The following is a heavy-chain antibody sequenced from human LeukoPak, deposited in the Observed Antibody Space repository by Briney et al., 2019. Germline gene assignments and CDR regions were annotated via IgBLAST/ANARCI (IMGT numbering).Heavy chain of an antibody. CDR3: AGGGDGYYDSSV. CDR2: IKQDGSEK. V-gene: IGHV3-7*04. D-gene: IGHD3-22*01. CDR1: GFTLSSYW. J-gene: IGHJ4*02. Sequence: PGGSLRLSCAASGFTLSSYWMSWVRQAPGKGLEWVANIKQDGSEKYYVDSVKGRFTISRDNAKNSLYLQMNSLRAEDTAVYYFAGGGDGYYDSSVWGQGTLVTVSS.